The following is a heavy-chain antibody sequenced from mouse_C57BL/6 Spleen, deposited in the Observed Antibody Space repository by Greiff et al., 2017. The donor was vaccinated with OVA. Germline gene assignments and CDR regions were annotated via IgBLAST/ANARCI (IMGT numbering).Heavy chain of an antibody. Sequence: VKLVESGAELVRPGASVKLSCKASGYTFTDYYINWVKQRPGQGLEWIARIYPGSGNTYYNEKFKGKATLTAEKSSSTAYMQLSSLTSEDSAVYFCARRDYYYAMDYWGQGTSVTVSS. CDR1: GYTFTDYY. J-gene: IGHJ4*01. CDR2: IYPGSGNT. CDR3: ARRDYYYAMDY. V-gene: IGHV1-76*01.